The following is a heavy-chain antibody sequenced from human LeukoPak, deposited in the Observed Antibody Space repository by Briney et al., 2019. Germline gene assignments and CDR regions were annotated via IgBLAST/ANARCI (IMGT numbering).Heavy chain of an antibody. V-gene: IGHV4-39*02. Sequence: PSETLSLTCTVSGGSISSSSYYWGWIRQPPGKGLEWIGSIYYSGSTYYNPSLKSRVTISVDTSKNQFSLKLSSVTAADTAVYYCAREGTDFGVVNSWFDPWGQGTLVTVSS. CDR2: IYYSGST. CDR1: GGSISSSSYY. CDR3: AREGTDFGVVNSWFDP. J-gene: IGHJ5*02. D-gene: IGHD3-3*01.